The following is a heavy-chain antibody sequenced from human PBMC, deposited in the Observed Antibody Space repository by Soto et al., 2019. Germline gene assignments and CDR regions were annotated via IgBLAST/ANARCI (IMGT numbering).Heavy chain of an antibody. J-gene: IGHJ5*02. CDR1: GFTFSSYS. Sequence: RGSLRLACAASGFTFSSYSISWVRQAPGKGLEWVSAISGGGGSTYYADSVKGRFTISRDKSKNTLYMQMNSLRAEDTAVYYCAKDSNGYDSPHFDPWGQGTLVTVSS. D-gene: IGHD5-12*01. CDR3: AKDSNGYDSPHFDP. V-gene: IGHV3-23*01. CDR2: ISGGGGST.